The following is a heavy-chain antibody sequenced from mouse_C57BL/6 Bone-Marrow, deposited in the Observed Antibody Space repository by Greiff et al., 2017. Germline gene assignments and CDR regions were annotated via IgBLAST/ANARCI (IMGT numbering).Heavy chain of an antibody. CDR3: AYYYGSRTRYFDV. CDR1: GFNIKDYY. V-gene: IGHV14-2*01. Sequence: EVQLQQSGAELVKPGASVKLSCTASGFNIKDYYMHWVKQRTEQGLEWIGRIDPEDGDTKYAPKFQGKATITADTSSNTAYLQLSSLTSEDTAVYYCAYYYGSRTRYFDVWGTGTTVTVSS. CDR2: IDPEDGDT. J-gene: IGHJ1*03. D-gene: IGHD1-1*01.